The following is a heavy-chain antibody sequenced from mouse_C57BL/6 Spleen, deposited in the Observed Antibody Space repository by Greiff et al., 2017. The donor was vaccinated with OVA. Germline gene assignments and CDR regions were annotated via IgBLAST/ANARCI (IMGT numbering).Heavy chain of an antibody. CDR1: GFYIKNTY. CDR2: INPANGNN. V-gene: IGHV14-3*01. Sequence: VQLQQSVAELVRPGASLTLSCTASGFYIKNTYMHWVKQRPEQGLEWIGRINPANGNNKYAPQFQGKATITADTSYNTAYQQLSSLTSEDTAIYYCARWGVTYWYFDVWGTGTTVTVSS. CDR3: ARWGVTYWYFDV. J-gene: IGHJ1*03. D-gene: IGHD2-2*01.